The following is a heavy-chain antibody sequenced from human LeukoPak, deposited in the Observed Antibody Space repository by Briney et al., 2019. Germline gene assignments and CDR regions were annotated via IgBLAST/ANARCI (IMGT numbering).Heavy chain of an antibody. CDR3: ARDQIYCTGGYCYFDY. CDR1: GFTFSSYG. V-gene: IGHV3-74*01. J-gene: IGHJ4*02. CDR2: INSDGSST. Sequence: GGSLRLSCAASGFTFSSYGMHWVRQAPGKGLVWVSRINSDGSSTSYADSVKGRFTISRDNAKNTLYLQMNSLRAEDTAVYYCARDQIYCTGGYCYFDYWGQGTLVTVSS. D-gene: IGHD2-8*02.